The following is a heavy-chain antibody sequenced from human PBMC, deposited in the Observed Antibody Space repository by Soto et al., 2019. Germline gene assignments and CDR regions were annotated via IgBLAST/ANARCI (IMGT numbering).Heavy chain of an antibody. Sequence: SETLSLTCTVSGGSISSYYWSWIRQPPGKGLEWIGYIYYSGSTNSNPSLKSRVTISVDTSKNQFSLKLSSVTAADTAVYYCARDSKRGYSGYDKLDYWGQGTLVTVSS. CDR1: GGSISSYY. D-gene: IGHD5-12*01. CDR3: ARDSKRGYSGYDKLDY. J-gene: IGHJ4*02. V-gene: IGHV4-59*01. CDR2: IYYSGST.